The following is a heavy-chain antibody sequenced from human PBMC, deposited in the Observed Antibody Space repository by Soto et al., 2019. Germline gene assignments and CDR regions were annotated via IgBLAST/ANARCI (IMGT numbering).Heavy chain of an antibody. V-gene: IGHV3-30*18. Sequence: QVQLVESGGGVVQPGRSLRLSCAASGFTFSSYGMHWVRQAPGKGLEWVAVISYDGSNKYYADSVKGRFTISRDNSKNALYLQMTGLRAEDTAVYYCAKDLYSSSWYSYDVGMDVWGQGTTVTVSS. J-gene: IGHJ6*02. CDR3: AKDLYSSSWYSYDVGMDV. D-gene: IGHD6-13*01. CDR1: GFTFSSYG. CDR2: ISYDGSNK.